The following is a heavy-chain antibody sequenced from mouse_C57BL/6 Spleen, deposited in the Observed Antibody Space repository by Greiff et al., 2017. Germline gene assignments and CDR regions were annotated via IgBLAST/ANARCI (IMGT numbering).Heavy chain of an antibody. Sequence: EVHLVESGGGLVKPGGSLKLSCAASGFTFSSYAMSWVRQTPEKRLEWVATISDGGSYTYYPDNVKGRFTISRDNAKNNLYLQMSHLKSEDTAMYYCARDRIHDGDWYFDVWGTGTTVTVSS. CDR3: ARDRIHDGDWYFDV. CDR1: GFTFSSYA. J-gene: IGHJ1*03. CDR2: ISDGGSYT. V-gene: IGHV5-4*01. D-gene: IGHD2-12*01.